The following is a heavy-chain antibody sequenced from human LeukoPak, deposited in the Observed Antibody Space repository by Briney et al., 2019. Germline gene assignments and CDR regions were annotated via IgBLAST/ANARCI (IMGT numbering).Heavy chain of an antibody. Sequence: SVKVSCKASGGTFSSYAISWVRQAPGQGPEWMGGIIPIFGTANYAQKFQGRVTITAEESTSTAYMELSSLRSEDTAVYYCARGGEYYDFWSGSFDIWGQGTMVTVSS. CDR1: GGTFSSYA. CDR2: IIPIFGTA. CDR3: ARGGEYYDFWSGSFDI. D-gene: IGHD3-3*01. V-gene: IGHV1-69*13. J-gene: IGHJ3*02.